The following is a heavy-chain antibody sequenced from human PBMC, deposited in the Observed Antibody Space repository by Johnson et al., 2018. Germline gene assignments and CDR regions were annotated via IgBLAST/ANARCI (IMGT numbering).Heavy chain of an antibody. Sequence: LVESGGNVVQPGRSLRLSCAASGFTFTNYAMHWVRQAPGKGLEWVAIISEDGNVKYYADSVKGRFTFSRDNSKNTVYLQMNSLRPEDTAGYSCTKDVAHYGAFAIWGQGTMVTISS. CDR1: GFTFTNYA. CDR3: TKDVAHYGAFAI. CDR2: ISEDGNVK. D-gene: IGHD3-16*01. J-gene: IGHJ3*02. V-gene: IGHV3-30*04.